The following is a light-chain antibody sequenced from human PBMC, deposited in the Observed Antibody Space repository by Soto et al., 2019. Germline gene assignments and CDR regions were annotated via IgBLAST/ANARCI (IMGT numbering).Light chain of an antibody. CDR3: QQYFTYSQM. Sequence: DIQMTQSPSTLSASVGDRVTITCRASQSIGSWLAWYQQKPGKAPKSLIYKASSLESGVPSRFGGSGSGTEFTLTISSLQPDDVATYYCQQYFTYSQMFGQGTKVEIK. CDR2: KAS. J-gene: IGKJ1*01. CDR1: QSIGSW. V-gene: IGKV1-5*03.